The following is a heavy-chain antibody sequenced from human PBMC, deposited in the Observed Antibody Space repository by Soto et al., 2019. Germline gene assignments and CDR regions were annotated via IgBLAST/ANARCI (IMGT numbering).Heavy chain of an antibody. J-gene: IGHJ5*02. V-gene: IGHV3-23*01. CDR1: GFTFSSYA. Sequence: SGGSLRLSCAASGFTFSSYAMSWVRQAPGKGLEWVSAISGSGGSTYYADSVKGRFTISRDNSKNTLYLQMNSLRAEDTAVYYCARVGSGSYYDFNWFDPWGQGKVVTVSS. CDR2: ISGSGGST. CDR3: ARVGSGSYYDFNWFDP. D-gene: IGHD1-26*01.